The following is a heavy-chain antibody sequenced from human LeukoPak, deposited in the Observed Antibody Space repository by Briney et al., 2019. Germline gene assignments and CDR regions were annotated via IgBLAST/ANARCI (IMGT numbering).Heavy chain of an antibody. Sequence: GASVKVSCKASGYTFTNYYMHWVRQAPGQGLEWMGISNPSGGSPSYAQKFQGRVTMTRDASTSTVYMELSSLRSEDTAVYYCARQAAGTTYYYYYMDVWGKGTTVTVSS. CDR2: SNPSGGSP. V-gene: IGHV1-46*01. CDR1: GYTFTNYY. D-gene: IGHD4-17*01. CDR3: ARQAAGTTYYYYYMDV. J-gene: IGHJ6*03.